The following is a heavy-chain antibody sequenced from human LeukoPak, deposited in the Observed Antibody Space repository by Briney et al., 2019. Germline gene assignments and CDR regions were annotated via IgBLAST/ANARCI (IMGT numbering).Heavy chain of an antibody. CDR2: ISSSSSYI. CDR3: SRERGDREFDY. J-gene: IGHJ4*02. CDR1: GFTFSDYY. D-gene: IGHD5-18*01. Sequence: KPGGSLRLSCAASGFTFSDYYMSWIRQAPGKGLEWVSSISSSSSYIYYADSVKGRFTISRDNAKNSLYLQMNSLRAEDTAQYYCSRERGDREFDYWGQGIMVTVSS. V-gene: IGHV3-11*06.